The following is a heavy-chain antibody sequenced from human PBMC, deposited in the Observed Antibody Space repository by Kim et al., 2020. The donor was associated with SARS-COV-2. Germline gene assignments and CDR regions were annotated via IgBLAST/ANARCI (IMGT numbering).Heavy chain of an antibody. J-gene: IGHJ6*02. D-gene: IGHD3-10*01. CDR2: ISAYNGNT. Sequence: ASVKVSCKASGYTFTSYGISWVRQAPGQGLEWMGWISAYNGNTNYAQKLQGRVTMTTDTSTSTAYMELRSLRSDDTAVYYCAREGRARFGELGTYYYYYGMDVWGQGTTVTVSS. CDR3: AREGRARFGELGTYYYYYGMDV. V-gene: IGHV1-18*04. CDR1: GYTFTSYG.